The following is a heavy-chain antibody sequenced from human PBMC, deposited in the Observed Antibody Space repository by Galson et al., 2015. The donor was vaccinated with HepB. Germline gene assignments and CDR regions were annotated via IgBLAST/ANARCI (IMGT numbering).Heavy chain of an antibody. Sequence: SLRLSCATSGFTFGDYAMGWFRQAPGKGLEWVAFIRSKTYGATADYAASVEGRFTISRDDSKSIAYLQMNSLKSEDTAVYYCTSPGVATSRWDFFDYWGQGTLVTVSS. CDR1: GFTFGDYA. CDR3: TSPGVATSRWDFFDY. V-gene: IGHV3-49*03. D-gene: IGHD5-12*01. CDR2: IRSKTYGATA. J-gene: IGHJ4*02.